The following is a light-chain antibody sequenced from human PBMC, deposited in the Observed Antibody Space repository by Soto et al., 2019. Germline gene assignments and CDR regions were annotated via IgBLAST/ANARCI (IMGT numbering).Light chain of an antibody. Sequence: SYELAQPPSVSVAPGQTARITCGGNNIGGESVHWYQQKPGQAPVLVVYDDSDRPSGIPERFSGSNSGNTATLTISRVEAGDEADYYCQVWDSSSDHYVFGTGTKVTVL. CDR1: NIGGES. CDR3: QVWDSSSDHYV. J-gene: IGLJ1*01. V-gene: IGLV3-21*02. CDR2: DDS.